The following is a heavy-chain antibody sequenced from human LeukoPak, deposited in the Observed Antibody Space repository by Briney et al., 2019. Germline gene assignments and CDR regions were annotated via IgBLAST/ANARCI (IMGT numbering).Heavy chain of an antibody. D-gene: IGHD6-13*01. J-gene: IGHJ5*02. CDR2: IKSKTDGGTT. V-gene: IGHV3-15*01. CDR3: TTDPGYSSSWYP. Sequence: GGSLRLSCAASGFTFSSYTMHWVRQAPGKGLEWVGRIKSKTDGGTTDYAAPVKGRFTISRDDSKNTLYLQMNSLKTEDTAVYYCTTDPGYSSSWYPWGQGTLVTVSS. CDR1: GFTFSSYT.